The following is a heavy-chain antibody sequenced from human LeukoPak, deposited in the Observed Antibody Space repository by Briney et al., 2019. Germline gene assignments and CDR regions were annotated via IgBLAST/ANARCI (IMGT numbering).Heavy chain of an antibody. CDR2: INPNSGGT. CDR1: GYTFTSYG. CDR3: ARGSGEVDY. Sequence: ASVKVSCKASGYTFTSYGISWVRQAPGQGLERMGWINPNSGGTNYAQKFQGRVTMTRDTSISTAYMELSRLRSDDTAVYYCARGSGEVDYWGQGTLVTVSS. J-gene: IGHJ4*02. D-gene: IGHD3-3*01. V-gene: IGHV1-2*02.